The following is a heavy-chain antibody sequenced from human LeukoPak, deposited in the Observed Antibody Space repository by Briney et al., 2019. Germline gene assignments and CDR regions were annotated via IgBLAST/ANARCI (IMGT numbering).Heavy chain of an antibody. J-gene: IGHJ4*02. CDR3: WGEGAHWDLDY. Sequence: PGGSLRLSCAASGFSFSFSGMHWIRQAPGRGLEWVAFIQSDGGNVYYADSVKGRFSISRDNSKNTVHLQMNSLRVEDTALYYCWGEGAHWDLDYWGQGTLVTVFS. D-gene: IGHD3-16*01. CDR1: GFSFSFSG. CDR2: IQSDGGNV. V-gene: IGHV3-30*02.